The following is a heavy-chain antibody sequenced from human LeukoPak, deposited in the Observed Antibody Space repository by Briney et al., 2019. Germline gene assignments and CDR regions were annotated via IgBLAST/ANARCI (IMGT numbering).Heavy chain of an antibody. J-gene: IGHJ4*02. CDR3: ARENNSGWYRKAAFDY. D-gene: IGHD6-19*01. Sequence: ASVKVSCKASGYTFTGYYIHWVRQAPGQGLEGMGWINPNGGGTNYAQKFQGRVTLTRDTSISTAYMEVNSLESDDTAVYYCARENNSGWYRKAAFDYWGQGTLVTVTS. CDR1: GYTFTGYY. CDR2: INPNGGGT. V-gene: IGHV1-2*02.